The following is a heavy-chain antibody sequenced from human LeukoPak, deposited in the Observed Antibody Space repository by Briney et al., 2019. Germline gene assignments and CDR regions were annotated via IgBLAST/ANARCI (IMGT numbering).Heavy chain of an antibody. Sequence: GGSLRLSCAASGFTFSSYGMHWVRQAPGKGLEWVAVISYDGSNKYYADSVKGRFTISRDNSKNTLYLQMNSLRAEDTAVYYCAKDRSSSWWEFDYWGQGTLVTVSS. J-gene: IGHJ4*02. CDR1: GFTFSSYG. D-gene: IGHD6-13*01. V-gene: IGHV3-30*18. CDR3: AKDRSSSWWEFDY. CDR2: ISYDGSNK.